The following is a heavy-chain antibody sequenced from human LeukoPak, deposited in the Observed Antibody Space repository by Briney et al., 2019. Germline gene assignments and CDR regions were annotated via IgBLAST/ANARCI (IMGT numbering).Heavy chain of an antibody. Sequence: ASVKVSCKASGYTFTSYYMHWVRQAPGQGLEWMGIINPSGGSTNYAQKFQGRVTMTRDTSINTAYMELSRLRSDDTAVYFCARGGPTYGSKYNWFDPWGQGTLVTVSS. D-gene: IGHD4/OR15-4a*01. J-gene: IGHJ5*02. CDR2: INPSGGST. V-gene: IGHV1-2*02. CDR1: GYTFTSYY. CDR3: ARGGPTYGSKYNWFDP.